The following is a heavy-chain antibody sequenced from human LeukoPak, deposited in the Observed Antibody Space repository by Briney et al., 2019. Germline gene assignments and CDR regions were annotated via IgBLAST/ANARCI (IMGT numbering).Heavy chain of an antibody. CDR2: LGGDGQT. D-gene: IGHD6-19*01. CDR3: AKDLWGWSGMDV. J-gene: IGHJ6*02. Sequence: GGSLRLSCAASGFPFSNNAMCWVRQAPGKGLEWVSGLGGDGQTWYAGSVKGRFTISRDNSKNMVYLQVNSLRDEDTALYYCAKDLWGWSGMDVWGQGTAVTVSS. CDR1: GFPFSNNA. V-gene: IGHV3-23*01.